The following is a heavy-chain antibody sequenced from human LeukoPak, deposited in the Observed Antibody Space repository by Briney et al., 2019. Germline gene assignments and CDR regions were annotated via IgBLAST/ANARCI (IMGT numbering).Heavy chain of an antibody. J-gene: IGHJ4*02. CDR1: GGSISSSSYY. CDR2: IYYSGNI. V-gene: IGHV4-39*01. CDR3: QSRYLEWLLDY. Sequence: SETLSLTCTVSGGSISSSSYYRGWIRQPPGKGLEWIGSIYYSGNIYYNPSLKSRVTIFVDTSKNQFSLKLSSVTAADTAVYYCQSRYLEWLLDYWGQGTLVTVSS. D-gene: IGHD3-3*01.